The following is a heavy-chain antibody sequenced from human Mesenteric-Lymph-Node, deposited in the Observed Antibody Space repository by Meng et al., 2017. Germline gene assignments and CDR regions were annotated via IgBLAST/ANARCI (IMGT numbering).Heavy chain of an antibody. J-gene: IGHJ5*02. CDR2: IGHSGFT. D-gene: IGHD6-19*01. Sequence: PPLAAVRPGLVRPSKAQSLTWSVSGGSSSTSGYYWGWLLQPPGKGLEWIGSIGHSGFTYYTPSLKSRVTVSIDTSRNHFSLWLTSVTAADTAVYYCVRSSAWVRTGFDPWGQGTLVTVSS. CDR1: GGSSSTSGYY. CDR3: VRSSAWVRTGFDP. V-gene: IGHV4-39*01.